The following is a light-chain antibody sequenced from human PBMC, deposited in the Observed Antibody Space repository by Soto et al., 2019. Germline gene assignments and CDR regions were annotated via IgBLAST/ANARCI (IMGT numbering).Light chain of an antibody. CDR2: AAS. Sequence: DIQMTQSPSSLSASVGDRVTITCRASQSISSYLNWYQQKPGKAPKLLIYAASSLQSGAPSRFTGSGSGTDFTLTISSLQPEDFATYYGQQSYSTPRTFGQGTKVEIK. CDR3: QQSYSTPRT. CDR1: QSISSY. V-gene: IGKV1-39*01. J-gene: IGKJ1*01.